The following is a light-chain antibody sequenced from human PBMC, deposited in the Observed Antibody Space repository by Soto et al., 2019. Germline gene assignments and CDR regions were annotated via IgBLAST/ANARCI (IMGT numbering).Light chain of an antibody. Sequence: DIQMTQSPSSLSASVGDRVTITCRASQDISIYLNWFQQKPGKAPKLLIYDASNLEKGVPSRFTGRGSGTDFTLTINPLHPDEMATYYCKQYNVAPPPFGRGPRREI. CDR3: KQYNVAPPP. CDR1: QDISIY. J-gene: IGKJ2*01. V-gene: IGKV1-33*01. CDR2: DAS.